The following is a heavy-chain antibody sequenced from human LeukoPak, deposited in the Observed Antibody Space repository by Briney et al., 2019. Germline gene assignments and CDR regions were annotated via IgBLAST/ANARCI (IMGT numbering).Heavy chain of an antibody. V-gene: IGHV3-21*01. CDR1: GFTFSSYS. J-gene: IGHJ4*02. CDR3: ARLLVTAIPEYYFDY. Sequence: AGGSLSLSCAASGFTFSSYSMNWVRQAPGKGLEWVSSISSSSSYIYYADSVKGRFTISRDNAKNSLYLQMNSLRAEDTAVYYCARLLVTAIPEYYFDYWGQGTLVTVSS. CDR2: ISSSSSYI. D-gene: IGHD2-21*02.